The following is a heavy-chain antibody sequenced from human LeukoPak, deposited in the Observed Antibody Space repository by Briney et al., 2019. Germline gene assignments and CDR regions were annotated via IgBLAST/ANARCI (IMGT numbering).Heavy chain of an antibody. D-gene: IGHD6-19*01. J-gene: IGHJ4*02. Sequence: SETLSLTCTVSGGSISSYYWSWIQQPPGKGLEWIGYIYYSGSTNYNPSLKSRVTISVDTSKNQFSLKLSSVTAADTAVYYCAREDSSGWYFRAYFDYWGQGTLVTVSS. V-gene: IGHV4-59*12. CDR3: AREDSSGWYFRAYFDY. CDR1: GGSISSYY. CDR2: IYYSGST.